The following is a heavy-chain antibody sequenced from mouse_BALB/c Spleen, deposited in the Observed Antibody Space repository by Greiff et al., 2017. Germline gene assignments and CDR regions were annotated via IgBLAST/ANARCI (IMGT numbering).Heavy chain of an antibody. CDR3: ARGDYYGSSLFAY. CDR2: IYPGDGDT. J-gene: IGHJ3*01. CDR1: GYTFTSYW. V-gene: IGHV1-87*01. Sequence: VQLVESGAELARPGASVKLSCKASGYTFTSYWMQWVKQRPGQGLEWIGAIYPGDGDTRYTQKFKGKATLTADKSSSTAYMQLSSLASEDSAVYYCARGDYYGSSLFAYWGQGTLVTVSA. D-gene: IGHD1-1*01.